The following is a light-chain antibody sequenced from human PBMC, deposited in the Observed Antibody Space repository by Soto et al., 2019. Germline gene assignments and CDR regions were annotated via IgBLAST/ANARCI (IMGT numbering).Light chain of an antibody. CDR2: EVF. Sequence: QSVLTQPASVSGSPGQSITISCTGTSSDVGGYNYVSWYQQHPGKAPKLLIYEVFRRPSGVPDRFSGSRSGNTASLTVSGLQPEDEADCYCSSYAGRETGVFGTGTKVTVL. V-gene: IGLV2-8*01. CDR3: SSYAGRETGV. CDR1: SSDVGGYNY. J-gene: IGLJ1*01.